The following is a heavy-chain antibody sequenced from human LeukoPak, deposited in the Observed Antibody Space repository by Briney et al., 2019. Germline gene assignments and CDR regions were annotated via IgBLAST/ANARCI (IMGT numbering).Heavy chain of an antibody. D-gene: IGHD3-3*01. Sequence: SETLSLTCSVSGDSISSSGYYWDWIRQPPGKGLEWIGSIHHSGNTNYNPSLKSRVTISVDTSKNQFSLKLSSVTAADTAVYYCARCRYYDFWSGYCHFDYWGQGTLVTVSS. CDR1: GDSISSSGYY. J-gene: IGHJ4*02. CDR3: ARCRYYDFWSGYCHFDY. V-gene: IGHV4-39*07. CDR2: IHHSGNT.